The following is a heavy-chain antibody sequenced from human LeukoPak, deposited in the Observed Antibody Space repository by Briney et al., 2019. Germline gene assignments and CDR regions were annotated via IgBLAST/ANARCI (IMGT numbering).Heavy chain of an antibody. V-gene: IGHV4-34*01. D-gene: IGHD3-10*01. CDR3: ARGGRFGGPYYYYYYMDV. CDR1: GGSISSYY. CDR2: INHSGST. J-gene: IGHJ6*03. Sequence: SETLSLTCTVSGGSISSYYWSWIRQPPGKGLEWIGEINHSGSTNYNPSLKSRVTISVDTSKNQFSLKLSSVTAADTAVYYCARGGRFGGPYYYYYYMDVWGKGTTVTVSS.